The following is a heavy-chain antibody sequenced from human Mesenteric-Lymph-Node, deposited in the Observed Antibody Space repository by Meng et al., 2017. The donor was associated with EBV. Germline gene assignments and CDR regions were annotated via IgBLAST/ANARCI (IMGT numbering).Heavy chain of an antibody. D-gene: IGHD4-17*01. CDR2: IHHSGTT. V-gene: IGHV4-4*02. CDR1: GDSISSSDW. Sequence: QVQLQESGPGLVKPSGXLSLTCAVSGDSISSSDWWSWVRQPPGKGLEWIGEIHHSGTTNYNPSLKSRVTISVDKSKNQFSLQLTSVTAADTAVYFCARNGDYNPGLFWGQGTLVTVSS. J-gene: IGHJ4*02. CDR3: ARNGDYNPGLF.